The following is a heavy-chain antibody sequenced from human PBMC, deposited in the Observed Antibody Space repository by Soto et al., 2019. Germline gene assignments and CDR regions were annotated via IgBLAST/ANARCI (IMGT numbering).Heavy chain of an antibody. D-gene: IGHD5-12*01. CDR1: GFTFSAYT. CDR3: ARVDGYTYPNDY. V-gene: IGHV3-21*01. Sequence: GGSLRLSCAASGFTFSAYTMTWVRQAPGKGLEWVSSITSGSDYIYYADSLRGRFTISRDNAKNSLYLQIHSLRAEDTAFHYCARVDGYTYPNDYWGQGTLVTVSS. CDR2: ITSGSDYI. J-gene: IGHJ4*02.